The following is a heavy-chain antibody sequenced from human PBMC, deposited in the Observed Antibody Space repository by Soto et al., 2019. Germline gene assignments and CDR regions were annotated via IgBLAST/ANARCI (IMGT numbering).Heavy chain of an antibody. Sequence: QPGGSLRLSCAASGFTFSSYSMNWVRQAPGKGLEWVSYISSSSSTIYYADSVKGRFTISRDNAKNSLYLQMNSLRDEDTAVYYCARESISPISGSYYHWGQGTLVTVSS. CDR3: ARESISPISGSYYH. V-gene: IGHV3-48*02. CDR1: GFTFSSYS. CDR2: ISSSSSTI. D-gene: IGHD1-26*01. J-gene: IGHJ5*02.